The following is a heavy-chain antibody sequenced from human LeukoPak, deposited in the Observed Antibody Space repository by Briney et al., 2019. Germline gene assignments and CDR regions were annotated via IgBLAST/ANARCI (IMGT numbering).Heavy chain of an antibody. D-gene: IGHD3-22*01. J-gene: IGHJ4*02. V-gene: IGHV4-59*02. CDR2: IYYSGST. Sequence: SETLSLTCTVSGGSVSSYYWSWIRQPPGKGLEWIGYIYYSGSTNYNPSLKSRVTISVDTSKNQFSLKLSSVTAADTAVYYCARGALHYYDSSGYYYDWGQGTLVTVSS. CDR1: GGSVSSYY. CDR3: ARGALHYYDSSGYYYD.